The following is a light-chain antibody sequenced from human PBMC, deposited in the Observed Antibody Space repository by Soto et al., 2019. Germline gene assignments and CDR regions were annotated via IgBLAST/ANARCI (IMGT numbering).Light chain of an antibody. V-gene: IGKV3-11*01. CDR2: DAS. Sequence: EIVLTQSPAPLSMSPGERATLSCRASQSVYTYLAWYQQKPGQAPRLLIYDASNRATGIPARFSGSGSGTDFTLTIGSLEPEDFAVYYCQQRSSWPLTFGGGTKVEI. CDR3: QQRSSWPLT. CDR1: QSVYTY. J-gene: IGKJ4*01.